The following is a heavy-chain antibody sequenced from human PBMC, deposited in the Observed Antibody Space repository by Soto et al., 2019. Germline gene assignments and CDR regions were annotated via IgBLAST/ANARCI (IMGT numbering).Heavy chain of an antibody. CDR2: IYYSGST. Sequence: QVQLQESGPGLVKPSQTLSLTCTVSGGSISSGGYYWSWIRQHPGKGLEWIGYIYYSGSTYYNPSLKSRVTISVDTSKNQFSLKLSSVTAADTAVYYCARDSMVRGVTYYYGMDVWGQGTTVTVSS. D-gene: IGHD3-10*01. V-gene: IGHV4-31*03. CDR3: ARDSMVRGVTYYYGMDV. J-gene: IGHJ6*02. CDR1: GGSISSGGYY.